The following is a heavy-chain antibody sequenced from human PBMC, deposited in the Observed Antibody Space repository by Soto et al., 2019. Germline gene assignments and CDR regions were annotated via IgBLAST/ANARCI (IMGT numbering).Heavy chain of an antibody. V-gene: IGHV3-23*01. CDR2: ISGSGGST. CDR3: AKLVSAHPRGYPPSSSFDI. J-gene: IGHJ3*02. D-gene: IGHD3-3*01. Sequence: EVQLLESGGGLVQPGGSLRLSCAASGFTFSSYAMSWVRQAPGKGLEWVSAISGSGGSTYYADSVKGRFTISRDNSKNTLYLQMNSLRAEDTAVYYCAKLVSAHPRGYPPSSSFDIWGQGTMVTVSS. CDR1: GFTFSSYA.